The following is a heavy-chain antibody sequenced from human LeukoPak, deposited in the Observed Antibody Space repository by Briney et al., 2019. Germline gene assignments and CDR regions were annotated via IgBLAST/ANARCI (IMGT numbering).Heavy chain of an antibody. Sequence: ASVKVSCKASGYTFTSYGISWVRQAPGKGLEWMGWISGYNTYTTYAQKFQDRVTMTKDTSTSAAYMEMRSLRSDDTAIYYCARVRLVWGMETFDLWGQGTMVIVSS. CDR2: ISGYNTYT. V-gene: IGHV1-18*01. CDR1: GYTFTSYG. CDR3: ARVRLVWGMETFDL. J-gene: IGHJ3*01. D-gene: IGHD3-16*01.